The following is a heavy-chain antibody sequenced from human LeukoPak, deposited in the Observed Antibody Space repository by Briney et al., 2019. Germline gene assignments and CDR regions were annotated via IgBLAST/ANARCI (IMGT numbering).Heavy chain of an antibody. CDR3: AKEGRAASKWYFDL. CDR2: ISYDGSDK. CDR1: GFTFSSSG. D-gene: IGHD6-13*01. J-gene: IGHJ2*01. V-gene: IGHV3-30*18. Sequence: TGGSLRLSCAASGFTFSSSGMHWVRQAPGKGLEWVAVISYDGSDKYYADSVKGRFTISRDNSKNTLYLQMNSLRAEDTAVYYCAKEGRAASKWYFDLWAVAPWSLSPQ.